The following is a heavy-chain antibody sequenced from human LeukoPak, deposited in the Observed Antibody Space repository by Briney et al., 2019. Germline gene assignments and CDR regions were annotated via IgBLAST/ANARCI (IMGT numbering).Heavy chain of an antibody. D-gene: IGHD4-17*01. J-gene: IGHJ4*02. V-gene: IGHV3-7*01. Sequence: GGSLRLSCAASGFTFSSYWTSWVRQAPGKGLEWVANIKQDGSEKYYVDSVKGRFTISRDNAKNSLYLQMNSLRAEDTAVYYCARETSYGEMFDYWGQGTLVTVSS. CDR2: IKQDGSEK. CDR3: ARETSYGEMFDY. CDR1: GFTFSSYW.